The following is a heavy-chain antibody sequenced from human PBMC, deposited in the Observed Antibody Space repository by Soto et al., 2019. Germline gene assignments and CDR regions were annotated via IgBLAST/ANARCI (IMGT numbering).Heavy chain of an antibody. CDR3: ARDGGRHSGGIDY. CDR2: IIPIFGTA. V-gene: IGHV1-69*06. D-gene: IGHD1-26*01. CDR1: GGTFSSYS. Sequence: QVQLVQSGAEVKKPGSSVKVSCKASGGTFSSYSINWVRQAPGQGLEWMGEIIPIFGTANYAQKFQGRVTITAIKSTSTAYMELSSLRSEDTAVYYCARDGGRHSGGIDYCGQGTLVTVSS. J-gene: IGHJ4*02.